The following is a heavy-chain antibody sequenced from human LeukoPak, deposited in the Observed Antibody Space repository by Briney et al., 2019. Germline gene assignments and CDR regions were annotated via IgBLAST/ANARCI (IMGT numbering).Heavy chain of an antibody. J-gene: IGHJ4*02. D-gene: IGHD3-9*01. CDR2: ISYDGSNK. Sequence: GRSLRLSCAASGFTFSSYAMHWVRQAPGRGLEWVAVISYDGSNKYYADSVKGRFTISRDNSKNTLYLQMNSLRADDTAVYYCAATRGVDILTGYQFDYWGQGTLVTVSS. CDR1: GFTFSSYA. CDR3: AATRGVDILTGYQFDY. V-gene: IGHV3-30*04.